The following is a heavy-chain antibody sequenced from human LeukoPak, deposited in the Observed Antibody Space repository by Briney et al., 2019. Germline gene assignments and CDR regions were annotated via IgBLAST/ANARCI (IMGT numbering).Heavy chain of an antibody. Sequence: GASVKVSCKASGYTFTGYYMHWVRQAPGQGLEWMGWINPNSGGTNYAQKFQGRVTMTRDTSISTAYMELSSLRSDDTAMYYCARGGYGSSSSGEDYWGQGTLVTVSS. V-gene: IGHV1-2*02. CDR1: GYTFTGYY. CDR2: INPNSGGT. CDR3: ARGGYGSSSSGEDY. J-gene: IGHJ4*02. D-gene: IGHD6-6*01.